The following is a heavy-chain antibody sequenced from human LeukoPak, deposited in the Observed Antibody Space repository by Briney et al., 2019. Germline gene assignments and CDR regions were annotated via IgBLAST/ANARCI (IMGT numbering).Heavy chain of an antibody. J-gene: IGHJ4*02. Sequence: ASVKVSCKASGYTFTSYAMHWVRQAPGQRLEWMGWINAGSGNTKYSQKFQGRVTITRDTSASTAYMELSSLRSEDTAVYYCARASRRFLEWLIFDYWGQGTLVTVSS. CDR3: ARASRRFLEWLIFDY. V-gene: IGHV1-3*01. D-gene: IGHD3-3*01. CDR2: INAGSGNT. CDR1: GYTFTSYA.